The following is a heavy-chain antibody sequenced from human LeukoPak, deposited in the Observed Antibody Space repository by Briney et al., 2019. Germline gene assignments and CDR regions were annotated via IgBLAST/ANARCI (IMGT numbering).Heavy chain of an antibody. CDR2: INPNSGGT. D-gene: IGHD3-16*02. Sequence: ASVKVSCKASGYTFTSYYMHWVRQAPGQGLEWMGWINPNSGGTNYAQKFQGRVTMTRDTSISTAYMELSRLRSDDTAVYYCASVLRLGELSTVPWGQGTLVTVSS. V-gene: IGHV1-2*02. J-gene: IGHJ5*02. CDR3: ASVLRLGELSTVP. CDR1: GYTFTSYY.